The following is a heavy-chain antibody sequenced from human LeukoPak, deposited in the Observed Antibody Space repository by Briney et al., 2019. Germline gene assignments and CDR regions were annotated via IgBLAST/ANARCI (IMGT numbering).Heavy chain of an antibody. CDR2: IIPIFGTA. D-gene: IGHD3-16*01. CDR1: GGTFSSYD. CDR3: AKDLGGYYFDY. J-gene: IGHJ4*02. Sequence: ASVKVSCKASGGTFSSYDINWVRQAPGQGLEWMGGIIPIFGTANYAQKFQGRVTITADESTSTVYMELSSLRAEDTALYYCAKDLGGYYFDYWGQGTLVTVSS. V-gene: IGHV1-69*13.